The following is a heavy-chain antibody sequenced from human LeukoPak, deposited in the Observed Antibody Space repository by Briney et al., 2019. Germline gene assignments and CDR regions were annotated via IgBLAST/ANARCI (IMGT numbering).Heavy chain of an antibody. Sequence: ETLSLTCAVYGGSFSGYYWSWIRQPPGKGLEWVSSISDDSNYIFYAGSVKGRFTISRDNAKNSLYLQMNSLTAEDSAVYYCASRRGSNRPFDYWGQGTLVTVSS. CDR2: ISDDSNYI. D-gene: IGHD1-26*01. J-gene: IGHJ4*02. V-gene: IGHV3-21*01. CDR1: GGSFSGYY. CDR3: ASRRGSNRPFDY.